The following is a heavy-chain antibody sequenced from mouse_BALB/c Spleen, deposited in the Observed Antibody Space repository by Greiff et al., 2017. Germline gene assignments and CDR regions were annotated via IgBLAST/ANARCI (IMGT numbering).Heavy chain of an antibody. V-gene: IGHV1-7*01. Sequence: VQLQQSGAELAKPGASVKMSCKASGYTFTSYWMHWVKQRPGQGLEWIGYINPSTGYTEYNQKFKDKATLTADKSSSTAYMQLSSLTSEDSAVYYCASPTMITSYFDYWGQGTTLTVSS. CDR2: INPSTGYT. J-gene: IGHJ2*01. CDR3: ASPTMITSYFDY. D-gene: IGHD2-4*01. CDR1: GYTFTSYW.